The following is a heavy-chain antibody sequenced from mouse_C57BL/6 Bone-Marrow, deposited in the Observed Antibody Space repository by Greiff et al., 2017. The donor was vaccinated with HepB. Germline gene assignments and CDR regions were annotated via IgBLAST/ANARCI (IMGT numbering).Heavy chain of an antibody. D-gene: IGHD2-12*01. CDR3: ARTTRWYFDV. CDR2: ISYDGSN. Sequence: EVKLMESGPGLVKPSQSLSLSCSVSGYSFTSCYYWYWNQQFPGNKLEWMGYISYDGSNNYNPSLKKRIPITRETSKNQFFLKLNSVTTEDTATYYGARTTRWYFDVWGTGTTVTVSS. V-gene: IGHV3-6*01. CDR1: GYSFTSCYY. J-gene: IGHJ1*03.